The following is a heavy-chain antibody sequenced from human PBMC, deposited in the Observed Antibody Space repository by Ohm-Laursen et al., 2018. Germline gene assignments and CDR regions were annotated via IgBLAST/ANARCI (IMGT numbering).Heavy chain of an antibody. D-gene: IGHD2-2*02. J-gene: IGHJ6*02. CDR2: ISSSSSYI. V-gene: IGHV3-21*01. CDR3: ARASSGGYIVVVPAAITSGHYYYYYGMDV. CDR1: GFTFSSYG. Sequence: SLRLSCAASGFTFSSYGMNWVRQAPGKGLEWVSSISSSSSYIYYADSVKGRFTISRDNAKNSLYLQMNSLRAEDTAVYYCARASSGGYIVVVPAAITSGHYYYYYGMDVWGQGTTVTVSS.